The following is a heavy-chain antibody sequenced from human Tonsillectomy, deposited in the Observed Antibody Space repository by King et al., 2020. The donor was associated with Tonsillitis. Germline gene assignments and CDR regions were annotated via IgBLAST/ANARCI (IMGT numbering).Heavy chain of an antibody. CDR1: GFSLSTHS. CDR2: ISSSSSYI. J-gene: IGHJ3*02. Sequence: EVQLVESGGGLVKPGGSLRLSCAASGFSLSTHSMNWVRQAPGKGLEWVSSISSSSSYIYYADSVKGRFTISSDNAKNSLYLQMNSLRAEDTAVYYCARDRLAYCGGDCYSGAFDIWGQGTMVTVSS. D-gene: IGHD2-21*02. CDR3: ARDRLAYCGGDCYSGAFDI. V-gene: IGHV3-21*01.